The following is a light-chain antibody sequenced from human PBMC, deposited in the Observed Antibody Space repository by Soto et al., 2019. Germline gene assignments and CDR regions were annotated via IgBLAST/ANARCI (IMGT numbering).Light chain of an antibody. CDR3: QQYGSSPRT. CDR2: CAS. CDR1: QSVSRSY. V-gene: IGKV3-20*01. J-gene: IGKJ1*01. Sequence: EIVLTQSPGTLSLSPGERATLSGRASQSVSRSYLAWYQQKPGQAPRLLIYCASSRATGIPDRFSGSGSGTDFTLTISRLEPEDFAVYYCQQYGSSPRTFGQGTKVEIK.